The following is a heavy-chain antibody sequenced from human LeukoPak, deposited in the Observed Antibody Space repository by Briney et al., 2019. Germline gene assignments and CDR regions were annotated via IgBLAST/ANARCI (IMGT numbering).Heavy chain of an antibody. J-gene: IGHJ4*02. Sequence: SETLSPTCAVYGGSFSGYYWSWIRQPPGKGLEWIGEINHSGSTNYNPSLKSRVTISVDTSKNQFSLKLSSVTAADTAVYYCARGDCSSTSCYRGAYWGQGTLVTVSS. CDR1: GGSFSGYY. V-gene: IGHV4-34*01. D-gene: IGHD2-2*02. CDR2: INHSGST. CDR3: ARGDCSSTSCYRGAY.